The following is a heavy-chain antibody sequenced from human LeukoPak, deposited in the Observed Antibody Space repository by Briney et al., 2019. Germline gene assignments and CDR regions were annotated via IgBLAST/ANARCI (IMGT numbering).Heavy chain of an antibody. CDR2: ISAYNGNT. CDR1: GYTFTSYG. CDR3: AREPMYDFWSGYYTSYGMDV. J-gene: IGHJ6*02. V-gene: IGHV1-18*01. Sequence: ASVKVSCKASGYTFTSYGISWVRQAPGQGLEWMGWISAYNGNTNYAQKLQGRVTMTTDTSTSTAYMELRSLRSDDTAVYYCAREPMYDFWSGYYTSYGMDVWGQGTTVTVSS. D-gene: IGHD3-3*01.